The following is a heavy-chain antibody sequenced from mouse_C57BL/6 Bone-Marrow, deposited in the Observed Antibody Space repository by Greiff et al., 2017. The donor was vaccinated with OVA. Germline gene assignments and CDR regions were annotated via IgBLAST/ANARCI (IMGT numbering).Heavy chain of an antibody. D-gene: IGHD2-1*01. CDR2: INPSSGYT. CDR1: GYTFTSYT. Sequence: QVHVKQSGAELARPGASVKMSCKASGYTFTSYTMHWVKQRPGQGLEWIGYINPSSGYTKYNQKFKDKATLTADKSSSTAYMQLSSLTSEDSAVYYCARDGPRLLWYLYWYFDVWGTGTTVTVSS. J-gene: IGHJ1*03. V-gene: IGHV1-4*01. CDR3: ARDGPRLLWYLYWYFDV.